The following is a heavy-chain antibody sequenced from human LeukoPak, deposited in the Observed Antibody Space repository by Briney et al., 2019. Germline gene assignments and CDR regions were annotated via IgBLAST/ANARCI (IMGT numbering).Heavy chain of an antibody. CDR2: ISYDGSNK. CDR1: GFXFSRHG. J-gene: IGHJ4*02. D-gene: IGHD3-9*01. CDR3: AKDPRGTLSGYFDY. V-gene: IGHV3-30*18. Sequence: GGSLRLSCAASGFXFSRHGIHWVRQAPGKGLEWVAVISYDGSNKYYADSVKGRFTISRDNSENTLYLQMNSLRAEDTAVYYCAKDPRGTLSGYFDYWGQGTLVTVSS.